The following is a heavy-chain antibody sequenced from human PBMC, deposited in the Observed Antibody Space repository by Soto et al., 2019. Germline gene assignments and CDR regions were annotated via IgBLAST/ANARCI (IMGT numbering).Heavy chain of an antibody. CDR2: ISYDGSNK. CDR1: GFTFSSYG. CDR3: AKSREVRGVIRYYGMDV. D-gene: IGHD3-10*01. J-gene: IGHJ6*02. V-gene: IGHV3-30*18. Sequence: PGGSLRLSCAASGFTFSSYGMHWVRQAPGKGLEWVAVISYDGSNKYYADSVKGRFTISRDNSKNTLYLQMNSLRAEDTAVYYCAKSREVRGVIRYYGMDVWGQGTTVNVSS.